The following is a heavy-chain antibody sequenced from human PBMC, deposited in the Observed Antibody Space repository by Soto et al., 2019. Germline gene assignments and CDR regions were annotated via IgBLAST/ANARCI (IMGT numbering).Heavy chain of an antibody. CDR2: IYYSGST. J-gene: IGHJ5*02. CDR3: AGCSYGYYYDH. Sequence: SETLSLTCTVSGYSISSGDYYVSWIRQPPGKGLEWIGYIYYSGSTYYNPSIKSRVTISVDTSKNQFSLTLSSVTDADTAVYYCAGCSYGYYYDHWGQGTLVTVSS. V-gene: IGHV4-30-4*01. D-gene: IGHD3-22*01. CDR1: GYSISSGDYY.